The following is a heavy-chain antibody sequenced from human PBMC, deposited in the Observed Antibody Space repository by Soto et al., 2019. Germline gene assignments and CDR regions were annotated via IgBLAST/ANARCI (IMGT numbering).Heavy chain of an antibody. CDR3: TRWRAAQSEVDC. Sequence: EVQLVESGGGLAQPGGSLRLACVATGFTLSNHHMSWVRQAPGKGLEWVASAERDGSVRDYVDSIKGRFTISRDNAKNSVYLQMNSLRAEDTAVYYCTRWRAAQSEVDCWGQGTLVTVSS. D-gene: IGHD6-25*01. J-gene: IGHJ4*02. V-gene: IGHV3-7*01. CDR1: GFTLSNHH. CDR2: AERDGSVR.